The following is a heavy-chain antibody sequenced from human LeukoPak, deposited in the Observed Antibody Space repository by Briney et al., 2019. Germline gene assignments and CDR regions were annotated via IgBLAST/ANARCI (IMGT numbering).Heavy chain of an antibody. Sequence: GGSLRLSCAASGFTFSDYYMSWIRQAPGKGLEWVSYISSSGSTIYYADSVKGRFTISRDNAKNSLYLQMNSLRAEDTAVYYCAKQYSSSWSIYLFDYWGQGTLVTVSS. J-gene: IGHJ4*02. D-gene: IGHD6-13*01. CDR3: AKQYSSSWSIYLFDY. CDR2: ISSSGSTI. CDR1: GFTFSDYY. V-gene: IGHV3-11*01.